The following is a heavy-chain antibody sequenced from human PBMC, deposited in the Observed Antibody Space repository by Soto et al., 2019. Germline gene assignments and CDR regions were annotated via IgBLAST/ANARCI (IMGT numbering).Heavy chain of an antibody. CDR2: IYPGDSDT. J-gene: IGHJ6*02. D-gene: IGHD3-3*01. V-gene: IGHV5-51*01. CDR3: ARQGRILEWLSHYYYYGMDV. Sequence: GESLKISCKGSGYSFTSYWIGWVRQMPGKGLEWMGIIYPGDSDTRYSPSFQGQVTISADKSISTAYLQWSSLKAPDTAMYYCARQGRILEWLSHYYYYGMDVWGQGTTVTVSS. CDR1: GYSFTSYW.